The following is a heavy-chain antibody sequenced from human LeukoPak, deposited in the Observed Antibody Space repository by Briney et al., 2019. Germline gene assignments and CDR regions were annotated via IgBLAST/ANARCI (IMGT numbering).Heavy chain of an antibody. Sequence: ASVKVSCKASGGTFSSYAISWVRQAPGQGLEWMGRINTNSGGTNYAQKFQGRVTMTRDTSISTAYMELSRLRSDDTAVYYCARGYSYGFDYWGQGTLVTVSS. D-gene: IGHD5-18*01. CDR2: INTNSGGT. CDR3: ARGYSYGFDY. V-gene: IGHV1-2*06. CDR1: GGTFSSYA. J-gene: IGHJ4*02.